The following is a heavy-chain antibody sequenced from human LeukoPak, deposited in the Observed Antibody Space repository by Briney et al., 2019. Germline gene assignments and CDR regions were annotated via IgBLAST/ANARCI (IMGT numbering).Heavy chain of an antibody. Sequence: ASVKVSCKASGYTFTGYYMHWVRQAPGQGLEWMGWINPNSGGTNYAQKFQGRVTMTRDTSNSTAYMELSRLRSDDTAVYYCARGGEGLRYFDWLLHSHFDYWGQGTLVTVSS. J-gene: IGHJ4*02. V-gene: IGHV1-2*02. CDR1: GYTFTGYY. D-gene: IGHD3-9*01. CDR3: ARGGEGLRYFDWLLHSHFDY. CDR2: INPNSGGT.